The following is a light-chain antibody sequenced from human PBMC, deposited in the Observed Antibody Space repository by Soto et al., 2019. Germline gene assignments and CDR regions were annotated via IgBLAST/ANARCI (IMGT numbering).Light chain of an antibody. Sequence: DIQLTQSPSPLFASVGARVPTTSRAGKAIGNSLAWYQQKSGKVPKLLFYGASTLQSGVPFRFSGSMSGTDFTLTISSRQPEDVATYYCQKYDSAPTFGPGTKVEI. J-gene: IGKJ1*01. CDR2: GAS. V-gene: IGKV1-27*01. CDR3: QKYDSAPT. CDR1: KAIGNS.